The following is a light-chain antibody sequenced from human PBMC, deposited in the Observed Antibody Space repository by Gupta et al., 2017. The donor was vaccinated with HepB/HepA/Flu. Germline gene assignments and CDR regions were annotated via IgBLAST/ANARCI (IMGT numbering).Light chain of an antibody. CDR1: QSLVYSDGHTY. V-gene: IGKV2-30*01. CDR3: MQATHWPLT. Sequence: DVVMTQSPLSLPVTLGQPASISCRSSQSLVYSDGHTYLNWFQQRPGQSPRRLIYKFSNRDSGVPDRFSGSGSGTDFTLKISRVEAEDVGLYYCMQATHWPLTFGGGTKVEIK. CDR2: KFS. J-gene: IGKJ4*01.